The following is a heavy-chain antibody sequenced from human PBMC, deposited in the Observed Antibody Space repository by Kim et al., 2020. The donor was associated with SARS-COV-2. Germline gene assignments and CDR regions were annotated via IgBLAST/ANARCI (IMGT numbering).Heavy chain of an antibody. Sequence: SVKGRFTSSRDNSKNTLYLQMNSLGAEDTAVYYCARDPTTPIWSGYYSDWGQGTLVTVSS. J-gene: IGHJ4*02. D-gene: IGHD3-3*01. CDR3: ARDPTTPIWSGYYSD. V-gene: IGHV3-30*01.